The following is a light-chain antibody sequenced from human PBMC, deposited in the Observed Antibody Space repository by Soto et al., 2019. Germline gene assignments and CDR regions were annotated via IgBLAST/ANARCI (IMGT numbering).Light chain of an antibody. CDR1: HYIYSN. Sequence: IVMTQSPATLSVSPGERATVSCTASHYIYSNVAWFQQRPGQAPRPLIYRASTRATGTPARFTGSGSGTEFTLSITSLQSEDFALYYCQQYHNLWTFGQGTKVDI. V-gene: IGKV3-15*01. CDR2: RAS. CDR3: QQYHNLWT. J-gene: IGKJ1*01.